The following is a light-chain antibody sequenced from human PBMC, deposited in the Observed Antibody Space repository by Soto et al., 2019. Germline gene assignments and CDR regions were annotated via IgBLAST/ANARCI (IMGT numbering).Light chain of an antibody. CDR2: GAS. J-gene: IGKJ1*01. CDR3: QKYGSSPRT. CDR1: QSVSSSY. V-gene: IGKV3-20*01. Sequence: EIVLTQSPGTLSLSPGERATLSCRASQSVSSSYLAWYQQKPGQAPRLLIYGASSRATGIPDRFSGSGSGTDFTLPISRLEPEDFAVYYCQKYGSSPRTFGQGTKVDIK.